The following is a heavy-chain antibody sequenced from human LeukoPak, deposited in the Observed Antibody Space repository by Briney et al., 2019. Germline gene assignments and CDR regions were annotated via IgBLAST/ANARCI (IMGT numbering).Heavy chain of an antibody. CDR1: GFTFSSYE. V-gene: IGHV3-48*03. Sequence: GGSLRLSCAASGFTFSSYEMNWVRQAPGKGLEWVSYISSSGSTIYYADSAKGRFTISRDNAKNSLYLQMNSLRAEDTAVYYCARDSWVRGVIHTFDYWGQGTLVTVSS. J-gene: IGHJ4*02. CDR2: ISSSGSTI. D-gene: IGHD3-10*01. CDR3: ARDSWVRGVIHTFDY.